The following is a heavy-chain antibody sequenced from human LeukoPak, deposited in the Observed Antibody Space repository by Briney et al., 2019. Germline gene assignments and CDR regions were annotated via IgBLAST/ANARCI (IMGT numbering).Heavy chain of an antibody. D-gene: IGHD7-27*01. V-gene: IGHV3-23*01. CDR1: GFTFNTYA. J-gene: IGHJ4*02. Sequence: PGGSLRLSCASSGFTFNTYAMSWVRQAPGKGLEWVAAVSVTGGSTYYADSVKGRFTISRDNSKNTLYLQMNSLRAEDTAIYYCAKGSLGRLYYFDYWGQGTLVTVCS. CDR3: AKGSLGRLYYFDY. CDR2: VSVTGGST.